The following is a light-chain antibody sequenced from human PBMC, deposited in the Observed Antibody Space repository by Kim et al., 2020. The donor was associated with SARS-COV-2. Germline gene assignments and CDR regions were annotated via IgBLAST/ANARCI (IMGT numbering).Light chain of an antibody. CDR2: SNS. CDR1: SSNIGSNT. Sequence: QRVTISCSGSSSNIGSNTVNWFQQLPGTAPQLLIFSNSHRPSGVPDRFSGSRSGTSASLAISGLQSEDEADYYCAVWDDSLNGPVFGGGTQLTVL. CDR3: AVWDDSLNGPV. J-gene: IGLJ3*02. V-gene: IGLV1-44*01.